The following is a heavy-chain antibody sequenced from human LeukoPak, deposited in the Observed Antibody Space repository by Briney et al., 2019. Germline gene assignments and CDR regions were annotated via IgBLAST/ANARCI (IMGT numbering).Heavy chain of an antibody. D-gene: IGHD6-13*01. J-gene: IGHJ5*02. V-gene: IGHV1-69*13. CDR1: GGTFSSYA. CDR3: ARGQLKKLAHPT. Sequence: SVKVSCKASGGTFSSYALSWVRQAPGQGLEWMGGIIPIFGTANYTQKFQGRVTITADESTSTAYMELSSLRSEDTAVYYCARGQLKKLAHPTWGQGTLVTVSS. CDR2: IIPIFGTA.